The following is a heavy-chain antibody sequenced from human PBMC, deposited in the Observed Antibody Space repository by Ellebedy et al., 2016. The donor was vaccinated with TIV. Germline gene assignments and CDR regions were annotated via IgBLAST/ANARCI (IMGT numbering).Heavy chain of an antibody. J-gene: IGHJ3*02. CDR2: INPNSGVT. CDR3: ARGVADHDAFDI. Sequence: AASVKVSCKASGYTFTGYYIHWVRQAPGQGLEWMGWINPNSGVTNYAQKFQGWVTMTRDTSISTAYMELSRLRCDDTAVYYCARGVADHDAFDIWGQGKMVTVSS. V-gene: IGHV1-2*04. CDR1: GYTFTGYY. D-gene: IGHD6-19*01.